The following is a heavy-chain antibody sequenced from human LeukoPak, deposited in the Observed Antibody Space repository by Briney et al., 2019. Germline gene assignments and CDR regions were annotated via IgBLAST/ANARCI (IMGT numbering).Heavy chain of an antibody. Sequence: PGGSLRLSCAASGFTFSSYSMNWVRQAPGKGLEWVSSISSSGSYIYYADSVKGRFTISRDNAKKSLYLQVNSLIAEDTAVYYCARVGPWVNPDYYYYCMDVWGKGTTVTVSS. V-gene: IGHV3-21*01. D-gene: IGHD1-14*01. J-gene: IGHJ6*03. CDR2: ISSSGSYI. CDR1: GFTFSSYS. CDR3: ARVGPWVNPDYYYYCMDV.